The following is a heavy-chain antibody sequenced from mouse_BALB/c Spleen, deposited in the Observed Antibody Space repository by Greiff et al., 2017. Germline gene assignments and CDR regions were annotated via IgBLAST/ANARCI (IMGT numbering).Heavy chain of an antibody. CDR2: INPSNGGT. CDR1: GYTFTSYV. Sequence: VQLQQSGPELVKPGASVKMSCKASGYTFTSYVMHWVKQKPGQGLEWIGEINPSNGGTNYNEKFKRKATLTVDKSSSTAYMQLSSLTSEDSAVYYCTIWGSNFDYWGQGTTLTVSS. CDR3: TIWGSNFDY. D-gene: IGHD1-1*02. J-gene: IGHJ2*01. V-gene: IGHV1-14*01.